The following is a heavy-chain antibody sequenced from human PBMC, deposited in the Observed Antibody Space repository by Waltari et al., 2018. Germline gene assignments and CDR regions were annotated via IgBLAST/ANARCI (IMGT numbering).Heavy chain of an antibody. D-gene: IGHD3-22*01. CDR3: ARQWLSPGGTIAFDI. V-gene: IGHV4-39*07. CDR2: IYYSGST. CDR1: GGSISSSSYY. J-gene: IGHJ3*02. Sequence: QLQLLESGPGLVKPSETLSLTCTVSGGSISSSSYYWGWIRQPPGKGLEWIGSIYYSGSTNYNPSLKSRVTISVDTSKNQFSLNLYSVTAADTAVYYCARQWLSPGGTIAFDIWGQGTMVTVSS.